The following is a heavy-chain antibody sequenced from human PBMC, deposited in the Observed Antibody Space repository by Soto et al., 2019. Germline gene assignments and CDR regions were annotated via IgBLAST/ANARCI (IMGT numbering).Heavy chain of an antibody. J-gene: IGHJ4*02. CDR2: IYSTVST. CDR3: ARARITFDY. CDR1: GVSVSSGGYY. V-gene: IGHV4-61*08. D-gene: IGHD1-20*01. Sequence: SETLSLTCTVSGVSVSSGGYYWSWIRQPLGKGLEWIAYIYSTVSTNYNPSLKSRVTISVDTSKNQFSLKLSSVTAADTAVYFCARARITFDYWGQGTLVTVSS.